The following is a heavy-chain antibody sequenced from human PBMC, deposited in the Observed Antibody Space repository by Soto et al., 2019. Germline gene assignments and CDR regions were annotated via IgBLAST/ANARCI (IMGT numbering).Heavy chain of an antibody. Sequence: SCPTLVNPTQTLTLTCTFSGFSLSTSGMCVSWIRQPPGKALEWLALIDWDDDKYYSTSLKTRLTISKDTSKNQVVLTMTNMDPVATATYYCARTPITMVREYYFDYWGQGTLVTVSS. D-gene: IGHD3-10*01. J-gene: IGHJ4*02. V-gene: IGHV2-70*01. CDR1: GFSLSTSGMC. CDR2: IDWDDDK. CDR3: ARTPITMVREYYFDY.